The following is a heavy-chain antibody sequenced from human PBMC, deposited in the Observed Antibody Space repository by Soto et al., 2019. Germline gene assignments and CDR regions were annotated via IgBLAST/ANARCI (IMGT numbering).Heavy chain of an antibody. D-gene: IGHD2-2*01. CDR3: ARLVARADCSSTSCYYYYYYGMDV. Sequence: PGESLKISCKVFGDSFTGFWIGWVRHRPGKGLEWVGSIYPRDSDIRYNPSFEGQVTVSADRSTTTAFPQWSSLKASDTAMYYCARLVARADCSSTSCYYYYYYGMDVWGQGTTVTVSS. J-gene: IGHJ6*02. CDR2: IYPRDSDI. V-gene: IGHV5-51*01. CDR1: GDSFTGFW.